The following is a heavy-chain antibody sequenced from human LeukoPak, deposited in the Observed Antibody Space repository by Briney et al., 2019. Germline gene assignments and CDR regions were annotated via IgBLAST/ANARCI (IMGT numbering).Heavy chain of an antibody. Sequence: GGSLRLSCAASGFTFSSSWMHWVRQAPGKGLVWVSRINSDGSSTSYADSVKGRFTISRDNAKNTLYLQMNSLRAEDTAVYYCARDGVVTPTHFDYWGQGPLVTVSS. CDR2: INSDGSST. CDR1: GFTFSSSW. D-gene: IGHD3-3*01. J-gene: IGHJ4*02. CDR3: ARDGVVTPTHFDY. V-gene: IGHV3-74*01.